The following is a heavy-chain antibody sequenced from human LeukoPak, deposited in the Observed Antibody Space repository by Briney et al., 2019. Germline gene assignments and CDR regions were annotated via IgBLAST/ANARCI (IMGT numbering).Heavy chain of an antibody. V-gene: IGHV3-64*01. CDR3: ARDGDYGDYGDY. J-gene: IGHJ4*02. CDR1: GFTFSSYA. Sequence: GGSLRLSCAASGFTFSSYAMHWVRQAPGKGLEYVSVISSNGGSTYYANSVKGRFTISRDNSKNTLYLQMGSLRAEDMAVYYCARDGDYGDYGDYWGQGTLVTVSS. D-gene: IGHD4-17*01. CDR2: ISSNGGST.